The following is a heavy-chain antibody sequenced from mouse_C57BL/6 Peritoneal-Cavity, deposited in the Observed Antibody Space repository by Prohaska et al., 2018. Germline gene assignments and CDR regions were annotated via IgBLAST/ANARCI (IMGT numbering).Heavy chain of an antibody. Sequence: QVQLQQSGPELVKPGASVKISCTASGYTFTDYYINWVKQRPGQGLEWLGWIFPGSCSTYYNEKFKGKATLTVDKSHSSAYMLLSSLSSEDYAVYFCERGQFITKVGAFDCGGQGTKLTVSS. CDR1: GYTFTDYY. D-gene: IGHD1-1*02. CDR3: ERGQFITKVGAFDC. V-gene: IGHV1-75*01. CDR2: IFPGSCST. J-gene: IGHJ2*01.